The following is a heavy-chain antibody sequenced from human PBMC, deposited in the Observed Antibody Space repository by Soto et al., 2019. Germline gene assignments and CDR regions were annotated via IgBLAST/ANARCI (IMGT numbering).Heavy chain of an antibody. D-gene: IGHD4-17*01. V-gene: IGHV4-31*03. CDR2: SFYSGTT. CDR1: GGSITRGGFY. Sequence: SETLSLTCSVSGGSITRGGFYWSWIRQQPGKGLEWIGYSFYSGTTYYNPSLKSRTIISVDTSKNQFSLSLSSVTAADTAVYYCARVHPYDYGAYSGWVDPWGQGTLDTVSS. J-gene: IGHJ5*02. CDR3: ARVHPYDYGAYSGWVDP.